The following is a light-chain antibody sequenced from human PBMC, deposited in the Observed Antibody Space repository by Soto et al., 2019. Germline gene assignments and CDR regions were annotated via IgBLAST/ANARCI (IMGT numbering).Light chain of an antibody. J-gene: IGLJ1*01. CDR2: EVS. Sequence: QSALTQPPSASGSPGQSVTISCTGTSSDVGGYNYVSWYQQHPGKAPKLMIYEVSKRPSGVPDRFSGSKSGNTASLTVSGRQAEDEADDYCSSYAGSNNPHVFGTGTKLTVL. CDR3: SSYAGSNNPHV. V-gene: IGLV2-8*01. CDR1: SSDVGGYNY.